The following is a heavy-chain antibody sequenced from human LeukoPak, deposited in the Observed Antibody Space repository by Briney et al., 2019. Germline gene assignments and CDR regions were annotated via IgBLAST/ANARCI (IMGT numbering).Heavy chain of an antibody. Sequence: ASVKVSCKASGYTFTSYGISWVRQAPGQGLEWMGWISAYNGNTNYAQKLQGRVTMTTDTSTSTAYMELRSLRSDDTAVYYCARDGSLYCSSTSCYDAFDISGQGTMVTVSS. CDR3: ARDGSLYCSSTSCYDAFDI. CDR2: ISAYNGNT. V-gene: IGHV1-18*01. J-gene: IGHJ3*02. D-gene: IGHD2-2*01. CDR1: GYTFTSYG.